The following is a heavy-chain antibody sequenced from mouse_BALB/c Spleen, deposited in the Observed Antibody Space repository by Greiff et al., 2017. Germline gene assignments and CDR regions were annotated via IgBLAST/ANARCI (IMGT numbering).Heavy chain of an antibody. J-gene: IGHJ2*01. CDR2: INSNGGST. CDR1: GFTFSSYG. Sequence: EVKLMESGGRLVQPGGSLKLSCAASGFTFSSYGMSWVRQTPDKRLELVATINSNGGSTYYPDSVKGRFTISRDNAKNTLYLQMSSLKSEDTAMYYCAREHYGSSSFDYWGQGTTLTVSS. D-gene: IGHD1-1*01. CDR3: AREHYGSSSFDY. V-gene: IGHV5-6-3*01.